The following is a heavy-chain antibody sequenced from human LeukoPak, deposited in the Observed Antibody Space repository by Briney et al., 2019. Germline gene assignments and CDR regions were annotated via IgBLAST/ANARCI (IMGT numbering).Heavy chain of an antibody. V-gene: IGHV1-18*01. J-gene: IGHJ6*03. CDR3: ARGTTLTTLPYYYYYMDV. D-gene: IGHD4-17*01. Sequence: ASVKVSCKASGYTFTSYDINWVRQAPGQGLEWMGWISAYNGNTNYAQKLQGRVTMTTDTSTSTAYMELRSLRSDDTAVYYCARGTTLTTLPYYYYYMDVWGEGTTVTVSS. CDR2: ISAYNGNT. CDR1: GYTFTSYD.